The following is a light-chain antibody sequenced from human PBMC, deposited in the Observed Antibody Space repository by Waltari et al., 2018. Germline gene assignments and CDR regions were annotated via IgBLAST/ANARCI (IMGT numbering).Light chain of an antibody. V-gene: IGKV4-1*01. CDR3: QQSYTFPYT. CDR1: QSVLSRSNKKNN. CDR2: WSS. J-gene: IGKJ2*01. Sequence: DIVLTQSPDSLAVSLGEMATINCKSSQSVLSRSNKKNNLGWSQQKPGQPPKLLITWSSTREAGVPDRVSGSGYGTDCTLTISSLQAEDVAVYLCQQSYTFPYTFGQGTKLEIK.